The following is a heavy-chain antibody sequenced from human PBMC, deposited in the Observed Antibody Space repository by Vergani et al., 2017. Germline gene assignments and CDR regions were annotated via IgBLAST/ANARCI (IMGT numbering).Heavy chain of an antibody. CDR3: TRGWYYDSIAYWAY. CDR1: GYTFSDQH. V-gene: IGHV1-2*02. Sequence: QVQLVQSGAEVKKPGASVKVSCKASGYTFSDQHLHWVRQAPGQGLEWVGWININSGATKLAQKFQGRVTMGTDTSISTGYMELSSLRSEDTAVYYCTRGWYYDSIAYWAYWGQGTLVTVSS. D-gene: IGHD3-22*01. CDR2: ININSGAT. J-gene: IGHJ4*02.